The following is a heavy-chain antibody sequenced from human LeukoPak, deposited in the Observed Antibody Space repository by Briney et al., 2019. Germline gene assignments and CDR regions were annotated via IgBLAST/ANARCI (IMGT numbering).Heavy chain of an antibody. CDR3: ARVSRNYRVIDAFDI. CDR1: GVSISSYY. CDR2: ISYSGST. J-gene: IGHJ3*02. Sequence: SETLSLTCTVSGVSISSYYWSWIRQPPGKGLEWIAYISYSGSTNYNPSLKSRVSISVDTSKNRFSLKLSSVTAADTAVYYCARVSRNYRVIDAFDIWGQGTMVTVSS. D-gene: IGHD1-7*01. V-gene: IGHV4-59*01.